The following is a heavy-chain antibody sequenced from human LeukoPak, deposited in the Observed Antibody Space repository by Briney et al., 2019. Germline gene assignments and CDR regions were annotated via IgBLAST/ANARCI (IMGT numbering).Heavy chain of an antibody. Sequence: ASVKVSCKASGYTFTGYYMHWVRQAPGQGLEWMGWINPNNGDTHYAQKFQGRVTMTRDTSISTAYMELSRLRSDDTAVYYCARGVAGVYFYYYMDVWGKGTTVTVSS. J-gene: IGHJ6*03. CDR3: ARGVAGVYFYYYMDV. CDR2: INPNNGDT. V-gene: IGHV1-2*02. D-gene: IGHD1-14*01. CDR1: GYTFTGYY.